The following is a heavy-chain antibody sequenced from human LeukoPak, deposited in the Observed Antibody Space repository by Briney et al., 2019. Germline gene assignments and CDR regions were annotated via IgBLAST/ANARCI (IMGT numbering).Heavy chain of an antibody. CDR1: GDTLNNHY. CDR3: ARDFGMFTISHGDAFAI. CDR2: ISAYDGNT. J-gene: IGHJ3*02. V-gene: IGHV1-18*04. Sequence: ASVKVSCKSSGDTLNNHYLNWVRQAPGQGLEWMGWISAYDGNTNYANKLQGRVTMTTDASTSTAFMELRSLTSDDTAVYFCARDFGMFTISHGDAFAIWGQGTVVTVSS. D-gene: IGHD5-24*01.